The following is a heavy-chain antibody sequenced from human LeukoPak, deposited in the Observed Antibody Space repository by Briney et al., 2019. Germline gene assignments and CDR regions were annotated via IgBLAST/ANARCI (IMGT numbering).Heavy chain of an antibody. J-gene: IGHJ4*02. CDR2: IYTSGST. Sequence: SETLSLTCTVSGGSISDYYWSWIRQPPGKGLEWIGRIYTSGSTNYNPSLKSRVTMSVDTSKNQFSLKLSSVTAADTAVYYCARSIYDSSGLFDYWGQGTLVTVSS. CDR3: ARSIYDSSGLFDY. V-gene: IGHV4-4*07. D-gene: IGHD3-22*01. CDR1: GGSISDYY.